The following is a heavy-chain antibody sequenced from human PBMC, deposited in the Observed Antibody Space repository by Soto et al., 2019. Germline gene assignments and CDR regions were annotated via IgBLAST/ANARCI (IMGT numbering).Heavy chain of an antibody. CDR1: GYTFTSYA. CDR3: AREPNYFDY. V-gene: IGHV1-3*04. CDR2: IDTGKSST. Sequence: ASVKVSCKASGYTFTSYAIHWVRLAPGQTLEWLGWIDTGKSSTKHAQKLQGRVTMTTDTSTSTAYMELRSLRPDDTAVYYCAREPNYFDYWGQGTLVTVSS. J-gene: IGHJ4*02.